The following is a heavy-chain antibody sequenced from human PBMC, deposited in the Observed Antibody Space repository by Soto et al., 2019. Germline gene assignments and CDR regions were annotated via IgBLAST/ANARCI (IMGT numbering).Heavy chain of an antibody. D-gene: IGHD2-8*02. V-gene: IGHV4-4*07. Sequence: SETLSLTCSVSGASIAGSSYWSWIRQPAGKGLEWIGRFSLSGTTNYSPSLRSRVTMSADVSKNQFSLRLTSVTAADTALYYCARGMTPPGAPAWYYFDSWGQGTLVTVS. CDR2: FSLSGTT. CDR3: ARGMTPPGAPAWYYFDS. J-gene: IGHJ4*02. CDR1: GASIAGSSY.